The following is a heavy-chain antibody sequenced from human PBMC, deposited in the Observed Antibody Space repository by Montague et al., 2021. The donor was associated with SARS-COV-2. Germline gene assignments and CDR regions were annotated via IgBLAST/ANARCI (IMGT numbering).Heavy chain of an antibody. V-gene: IGHV4-34*01. J-gene: IGHJ4*02. CDR1: GGSFSDCH. CDR2: INHCGST. Sequence: SETLSLTCAVYGGSFSDCHWTWIRQSPGEGLEWIGQINHCGSTKYNPSLKSRVTISIDTSKKQFSLKLTSVTAADTAVYYCARGAPGYWGQGTLVTVSS. D-gene: IGHD1-1*01. CDR3: ARGAPGY.